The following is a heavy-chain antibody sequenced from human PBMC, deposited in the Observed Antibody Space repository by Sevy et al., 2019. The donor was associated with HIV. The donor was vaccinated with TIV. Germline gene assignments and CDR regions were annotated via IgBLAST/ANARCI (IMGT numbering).Heavy chain of an antibody. J-gene: IGHJ3*01. CDR3: VRETTMLPRGAFDF. CDR1: GFTFSSYP. Sequence: GGSLRLSCAASGFTFSSYPMHWVRQAPGKGLEWVSFISFDGTDKYYADSVKGRFTITRDNSKNTLFLQMNSLRAEETACYYCVRETTMLPRGAFDFWGQGTMVTVSS. V-gene: IGHV3-30-3*01. CDR2: ISFDGTDK. D-gene: IGHD3-10*01.